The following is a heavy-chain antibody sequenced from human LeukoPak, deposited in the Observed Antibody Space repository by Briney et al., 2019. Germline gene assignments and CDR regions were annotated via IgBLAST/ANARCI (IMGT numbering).Heavy chain of an antibody. CDR1: GFTFDDYA. CDR3: AKDITGRVLAYYYDSSGYYFS. Sequence: GGSLRLSCAASGFTFDDYAMHWVRQAPGKGLEWVSLISGDGGSTYYADSVKGRFTISRDNSKNSLYLRMNSLRTEDTALYYCAKDITGRVLAYYYDSSGYYFSWGQGTLVTVSS. D-gene: IGHD3-22*01. V-gene: IGHV3-43*02. CDR2: ISGDGGST. J-gene: IGHJ5*02.